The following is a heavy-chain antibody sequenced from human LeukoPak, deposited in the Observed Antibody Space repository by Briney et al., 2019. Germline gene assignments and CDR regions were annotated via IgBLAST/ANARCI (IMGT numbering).Heavy chain of an antibody. D-gene: IGHD5-24*01. CDR3: ARASRDGYNTDY. CDR2: ISSSSSYI. Sequence: GGSLRLSCAASGVTFSSYSMNLVRQAPGKGLEWVSSISSSSSYIYYADSVKGRFTISRDNAKNSLYLQMNSLRAEDTAVYYCARASRDGYNTDYWGQGTLVTVSS. V-gene: IGHV3-21*01. CDR1: GVTFSSYS. J-gene: IGHJ4*02.